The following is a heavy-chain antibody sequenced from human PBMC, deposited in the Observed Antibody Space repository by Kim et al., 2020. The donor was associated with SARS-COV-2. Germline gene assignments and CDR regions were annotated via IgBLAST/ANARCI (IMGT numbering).Heavy chain of an antibody. D-gene: IGHD3-10*01. J-gene: IGHJ4*02. V-gene: IGHV4-38-2*02. CDR3: ARDSRGYYGSGSYCLDY. CDR1: GYSIRSGYY. CDR2: IYHTGST. Sequence: SETLSLTCTVSGYSIRSGYYWGWIRQPPGKGLEWIGSIYHTGSTYYNPSLKSRVTISVDPSKNQFSLKLSSVTAADTAVYYCARDSRGYYGSGSYCLDYWGQGTLVTVSS.